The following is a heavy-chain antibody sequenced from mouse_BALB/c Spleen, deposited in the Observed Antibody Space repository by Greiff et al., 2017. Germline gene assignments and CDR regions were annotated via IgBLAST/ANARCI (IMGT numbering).Heavy chain of an antibody. CDR1: GYLFTGYY. V-gene: IGHV1S34*01. CDR2: ISCYNGAT. CDR3: ARNDGYAMDY. Sequence: LVKTGASVKISCKASGYLFTGYYMHWVKQSHGKSLEWIGYISCYNGATSYNQKFKGKATFTVDTSSSTAYMQFNSQTSEDSAVYYCARNDGYAMDYWGQGTSVTVSS. D-gene: IGHD2-12*01. J-gene: IGHJ4*01.